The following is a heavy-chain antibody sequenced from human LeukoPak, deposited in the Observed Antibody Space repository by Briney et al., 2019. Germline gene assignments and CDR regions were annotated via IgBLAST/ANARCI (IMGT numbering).Heavy chain of an antibody. J-gene: IGHJ4*02. CDR3: AREDRISVVRGIDH. CDR1: GVSISSGGYY. CDR2: IYYSGTT. Sequence: SETLSLTCNASGVSISSGGYYWTWIRQHPGKGLEWIGYIYYSGTTYYNPSLKSRVTISKDTSKNQFSLKLSSVTAADTAVYYCAREDRISVVRGIDHWGQGTLVTVSS. D-gene: IGHD3-10*01. V-gene: IGHV4-31*03.